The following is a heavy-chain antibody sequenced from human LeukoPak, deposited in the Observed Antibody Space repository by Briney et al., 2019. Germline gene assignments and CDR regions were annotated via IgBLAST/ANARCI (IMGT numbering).Heavy chain of an antibody. J-gene: IGHJ4*02. CDR2: INPSGGST. CDR1: GYTFTTYY. V-gene: IGHV1-46*03. CDR3: ARNVDSGLDY. Sequence: ASVKVSCKASGYTFTTYYVHWVRQAPGQGLEWMGFINPSGGSTSYAQKFQGRVTMTRVTSTSTAYMELSSLRSEDTAVYYCARNVDSGLDYWGPGTLVTVSS. D-gene: IGHD3-10*01.